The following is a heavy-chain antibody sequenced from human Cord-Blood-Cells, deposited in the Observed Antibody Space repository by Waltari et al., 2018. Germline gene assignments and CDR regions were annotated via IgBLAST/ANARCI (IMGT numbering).Heavy chain of an antibody. CDR1: SNAW. Sequence: SNAWMSWVRQAPGKGLAWVGRIKSKTDGGTTDYAAPVKGRFTISRDDSKNTLYLQMNSLKTEDTAVYYCTTPWLTGDAFDIWGQGTMVTVSS. D-gene: IGHD7-27*01. CDR3: TTPWLTGDAFDI. J-gene: IGHJ3*02. CDR2: IKSKTDGGTT. V-gene: IGHV3-15*01.